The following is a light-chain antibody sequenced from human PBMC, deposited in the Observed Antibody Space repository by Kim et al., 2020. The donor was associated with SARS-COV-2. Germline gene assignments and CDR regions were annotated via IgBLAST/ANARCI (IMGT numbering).Light chain of an antibody. J-gene: IGKJ4*01. CDR2: AAS. CDR1: QSISIL. CDR3: QQYYTNPLT. Sequence: DIQMTQSPSSLSASVGDRVTITCRASQSISILLYWYQQKPGKAPNFLIYAASSLQSGVPLRFSGSGSGTDFSLTISSLQPEDSAAYFCQQYYTNPLTFGGGTKVDIK. V-gene: IGKV1-39*01.